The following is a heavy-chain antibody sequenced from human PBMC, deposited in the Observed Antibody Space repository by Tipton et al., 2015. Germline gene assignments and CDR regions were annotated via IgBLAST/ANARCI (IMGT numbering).Heavy chain of an antibody. Sequence: TLSLTCAVYGGPLRGYYWSWIRQPPGKGLEWIGEIYHDGGTDYNPSLKSRTTISVDTSKNQFSLKLSSVTAADTAVYFCARESAAGTWYGMDVWGQGTAVTVSS. V-gene: IGHV4-34*09. D-gene: IGHD6-13*01. CDR1: GGPLRGYY. J-gene: IGHJ6*02. CDR2: IYHDGGT. CDR3: ARESAAGTWYGMDV.